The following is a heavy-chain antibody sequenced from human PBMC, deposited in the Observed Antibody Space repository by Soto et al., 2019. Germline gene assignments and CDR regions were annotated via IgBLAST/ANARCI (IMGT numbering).Heavy chain of an antibody. V-gene: IGHV4-4*01. J-gene: IGHJ5*02. CDR1: GGTVASSHW. Sequence: ADNLSLTXGVSGGTVASSHWWRWVRQSPGGGLEWIGNVYHTGDTNFNPSLQSRVTISVDKSNNQFSLRLNSLTAADTAVYFCAREIVTAGGNNYFDPWGPGTLVTVSS. D-gene: IGHD2-21*02. CDR3: AREIVTAGGNNYFDP. CDR2: VYHTGDT.